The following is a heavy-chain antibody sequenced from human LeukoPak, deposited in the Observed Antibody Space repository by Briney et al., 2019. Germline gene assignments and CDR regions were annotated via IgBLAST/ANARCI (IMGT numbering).Heavy chain of an antibody. Sequence: SETLSLTCAVYGGSISGYYWSWIRQPPGKGLEWIGYIYYSGGTNYNPSLKSRVTILVDTSKNQFSLKLSSVTAADTAVYHCARLRNKYDTSGYYPFDYWGQGTLVTVSS. CDR3: ARLRNKYDTSGYYPFDY. V-gene: IGHV4-59*08. CDR2: IYYSGGT. CDR1: GGSISGYY. J-gene: IGHJ4*02. D-gene: IGHD3-22*01.